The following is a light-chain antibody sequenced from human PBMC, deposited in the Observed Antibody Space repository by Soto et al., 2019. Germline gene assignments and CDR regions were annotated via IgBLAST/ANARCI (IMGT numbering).Light chain of an antibody. J-gene: IGKJ4*01. CDR3: QQYIDWPPLT. CDR1: QSISSN. V-gene: IGKV3-15*01. Sequence: EVVLTQSPATLSVSPGEGVTLSCRASQSISSNLAWYQQKPGQAPRLLIYGASTRATGVPAKFSGSGSGTEFTLTITSLQSEDVAVYYCQQYIDWPPLTFGGGTKVEIK. CDR2: GAS.